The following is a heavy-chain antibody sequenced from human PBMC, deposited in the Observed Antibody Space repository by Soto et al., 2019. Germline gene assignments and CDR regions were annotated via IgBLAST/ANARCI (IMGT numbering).Heavy chain of an antibody. CDR1: GGSISSSNW. D-gene: IGHD3-3*01. CDR2: IYHSGST. Sequence: PSETLSLTCAVSGGSISSSNWWSWVRQPPGKGLEWIGEIYHSGSTNYNPSLKSRVTISVDKSKNQFSLKLSSVTAADTAVYYCARDPGRWDFWSGSLPGPGWFDPWGQGTLVTVSS. CDR3: ARDPGRWDFWSGSLPGPGWFDP. J-gene: IGHJ5*02. V-gene: IGHV4-4*02.